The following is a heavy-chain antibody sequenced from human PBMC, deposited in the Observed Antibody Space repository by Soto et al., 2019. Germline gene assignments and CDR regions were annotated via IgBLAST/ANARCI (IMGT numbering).Heavy chain of an antibody. CDR3: ARIENYYDSSGYDY. CDR2: IDPSDSYT. V-gene: IGHV5-10-1*01. CDR1: GYSFTIYW. Sequence: GESLKISCKGSGYSFTIYWISWVRQMPGKGLEWMGRIDPSDSYTNYGPSFQGHVTISADKSISTAYLQWSSLKASDTAMYYCARIENYYDSSGYDYWGQGTLVTVSS. D-gene: IGHD3-22*01. J-gene: IGHJ4*02.